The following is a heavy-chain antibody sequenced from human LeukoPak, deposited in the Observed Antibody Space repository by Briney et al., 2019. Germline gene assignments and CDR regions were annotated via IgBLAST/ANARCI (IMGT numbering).Heavy chain of an antibody. V-gene: IGHV1-2*02. CDR1: GCTFTGYY. CDR2: INPNSGGT. D-gene: IGHD5-18*01. J-gene: IGHJ4*02. Sequence: ASVNVTCMSSGCTFTGYYMHGVRQPPGQGVEGVGWINPNSGGTNYAQKFQGRVTMTRDTSISTAYMELSRLRSDDTAVYYCARAPLSHGYSYLYWGQGTLVTDSS. CDR3: ARAPLSHGYSYLY.